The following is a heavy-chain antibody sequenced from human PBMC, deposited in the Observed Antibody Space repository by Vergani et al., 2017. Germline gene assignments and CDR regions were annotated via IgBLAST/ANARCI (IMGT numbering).Heavy chain of an antibody. CDR1: GFTFGSYA. Sequence: EVQLLESGGGLVQPGGSLRLSCAASGFTFGSYAMSWVRQAPGKGLEWVSGISGSGGSTYYADSVKGRFTIARDNSKNTLYMQMNSLRAEDTAVYYCANVDPLGPQWGQGTLVTVSS. D-gene: IGHD3-9*01. V-gene: IGHV3-23*01. J-gene: IGHJ4*02. CDR2: ISGSGGST. CDR3: ANVDPLGPQ.